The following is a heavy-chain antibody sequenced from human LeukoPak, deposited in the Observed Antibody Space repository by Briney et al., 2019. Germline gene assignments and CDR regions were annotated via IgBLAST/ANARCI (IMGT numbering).Heavy chain of an antibody. CDR1: GGSISSYY. CDR3: ARQLGGSGDV. CDR2: IYYSGST. J-gene: IGHJ6*02. Sequence: SETLSLTCTVSGGSISSYYWSWIRQPPGKGLEWIGYIYYSGSTNYNPSLKSRVTISVDTSKNQFSLKLSSVTAADTAVYYCARQLGGSGDVWGQGTTVTVSS. V-gene: IGHV4-59*08. D-gene: IGHD3-10*01.